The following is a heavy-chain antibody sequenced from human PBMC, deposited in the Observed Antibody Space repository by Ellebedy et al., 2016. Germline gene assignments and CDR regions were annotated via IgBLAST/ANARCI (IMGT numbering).Heavy chain of an antibody. CDR3: ARDPGADYGMDV. J-gene: IGHJ6*02. Sequence: GGSLRLSCAASGFTFDDYGMSWVRQAPGKGLEWVSGINWNGGSTGYADSVKGRFTISRDNAKNSLYLQMNSLRAGDTAVYYCARDPGADYGMDVWGQGTTVTVSS. V-gene: IGHV3-20*04. D-gene: IGHD3-10*01. CDR1: GFTFDDYG. CDR2: INWNGGST.